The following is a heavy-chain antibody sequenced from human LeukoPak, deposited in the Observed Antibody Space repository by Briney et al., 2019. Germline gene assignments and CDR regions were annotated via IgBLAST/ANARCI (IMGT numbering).Heavy chain of an antibody. V-gene: IGHV3-23*01. CDR1: GFTFSSYA. Sequence: GGSLRLSCAASGFTFSSYAMSWVRQAPGKGLEWVSGISGSGGSTYYADSVKGRFTISRDNSKNTLYLQMNSLRAEDTAVYYCAKGAMIVVVITPFDYWGQGTLVTVSS. CDR3: AKGAMIVVVITPFDY. J-gene: IGHJ4*02. CDR2: ISGSGGST. D-gene: IGHD3-22*01.